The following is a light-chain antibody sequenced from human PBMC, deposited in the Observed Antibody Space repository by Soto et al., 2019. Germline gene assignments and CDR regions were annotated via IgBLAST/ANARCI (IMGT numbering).Light chain of an antibody. CDR1: QSISRNY. CDR3: QQRSSWPPTIT. Sequence: EIFLTQSPGTLSLSPGERATLSCRASQSISRNYLGWYQQNPGQAPRLLIYDASYRATGIPPRFSGSGSGTDFTLTISSLEPEDFAVYYCQQRSSWPPTITFGQGTRLEIK. CDR2: DAS. V-gene: IGKV3-11*01. J-gene: IGKJ5*01.